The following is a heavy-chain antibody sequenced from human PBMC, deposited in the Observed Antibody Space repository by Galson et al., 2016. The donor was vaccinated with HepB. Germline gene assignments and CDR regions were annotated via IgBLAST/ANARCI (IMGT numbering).Heavy chain of an antibody. D-gene: IGHD2-2*01. Sequence: SVKVSCKASGYTFTGYYIHWVRLAPGQGLEWMGWINPNSGGTNYAQKFQGWVTMTRDTSISAAYMELSRLRSDDTAVYYCARGDIVLVPAAYPVYYYYMDVWGKGTTVTVSS. J-gene: IGHJ6*03. CDR2: INPNSGGT. CDR1: GYTFTGYY. CDR3: ARGDIVLVPAAYPVYYYYMDV. V-gene: IGHV1-2*04.